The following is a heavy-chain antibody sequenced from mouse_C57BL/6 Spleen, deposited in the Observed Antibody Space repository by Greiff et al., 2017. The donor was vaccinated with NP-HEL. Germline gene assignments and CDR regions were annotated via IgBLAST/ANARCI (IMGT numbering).Heavy chain of an antibody. V-gene: IGHV5-4*01. CDR2: ISDGGSYT. Sequence: DVHLVESGGGLVKPGGSLKLSCAASGFTFSSYAMSWVRQTPEKRLEWVATISDGGSYTYYPANVKGRFTISRDTAKNNLYLQMSHLKSEDTAMYYCARDRGLTGTPFAYWGQGTLVTVSA. CDR3: ARDRGLTGTPFAY. CDR1: GFTFSSYA. D-gene: IGHD4-1*01. J-gene: IGHJ3*01.